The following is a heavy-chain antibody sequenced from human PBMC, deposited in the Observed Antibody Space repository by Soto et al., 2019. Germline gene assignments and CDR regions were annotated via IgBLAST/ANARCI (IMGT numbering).Heavy chain of an antibody. CDR1: GFTFSSYA. J-gene: IGHJ3*02. D-gene: IGHD5-12*01. CDR3: AKDPRVDIVATTTDAFDI. CDR2: ISGSGGST. Sequence: GGSLRLSCAASGFTFSSYAMSWVRQAPGKGLEWVSAISGSGGSTYYADSVKGRFTISRDNSKNTLYLQMNSLRAEDTAVYYCAKDPRVDIVATTTDAFDIWGQGTMVTVSS. V-gene: IGHV3-23*01.